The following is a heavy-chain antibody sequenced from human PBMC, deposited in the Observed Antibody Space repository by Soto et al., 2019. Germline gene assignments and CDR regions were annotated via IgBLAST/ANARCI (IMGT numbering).Heavy chain of an antibody. CDR2: ISSNGGST. Sequence: GGSMRLSCAASGLTFSSYGMHWVRQAPGKGLEYVSAISSNGGSTYYADSVKGRFTISRDNSKNTLYLQMSSLRAEDTAVYYCVKDKDDFWSGYTFDYWGQGTLVTVSS. CDR1: GLTFSSYG. J-gene: IGHJ4*02. CDR3: VKDKDDFWSGYTFDY. D-gene: IGHD3-3*01. V-gene: IGHV3-64D*08.